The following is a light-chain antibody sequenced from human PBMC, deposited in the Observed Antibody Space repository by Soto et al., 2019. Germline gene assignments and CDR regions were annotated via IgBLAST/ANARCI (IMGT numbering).Light chain of an antibody. Sequence: AIQITKSPFSMSSSLVYRFTISWLASQGIRNDLAWYQQKPGKAPKLLIFAASNLQSGVPSRFSGSGSGTDFTLTISRLQPEDFATYYCLKLYNFSWTFGKGHTGDIK. V-gene: IGKV1-6*01. CDR1: QGIRND. CDR2: AAS. CDR3: LKLYNFSWT. J-gene: IGKJ1*01.